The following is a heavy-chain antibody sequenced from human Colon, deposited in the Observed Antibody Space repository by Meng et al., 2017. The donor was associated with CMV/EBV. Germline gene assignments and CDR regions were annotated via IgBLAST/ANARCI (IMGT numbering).Heavy chain of an antibody. D-gene: IGHD2-2*01. Sequence: GESLKISCAASGFTFDSYSMNWVRQAPGKGLEWVSGITFSGGTTYYADSVKGRFTISRDNSKNTVYLQMNSLRVEDTAEYFCAKCTSRRHYGIDVWGQGTTVTVSS. CDR1: GFTFDSYS. J-gene: IGHJ6*02. V-gene: IGHV3-23*01. CDR3: AKCTSRRHYGIDV. CDR2: ITFSGGTT.